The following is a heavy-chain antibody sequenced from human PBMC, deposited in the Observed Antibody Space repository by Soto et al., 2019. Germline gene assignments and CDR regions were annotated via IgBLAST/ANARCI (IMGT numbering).Heavy chain of an antibody. V-gene: IGHV1-69*01. CDR3: ASRTVNYYDSSGYYAYFDY. J-gene: IGHJ4*02. Sequence: QVQLVQSGAEVKKPGSSVKVSCKASGGTFSSYAISWVRQAPGQGLEWMGGIIPIFGTANYAQKFQGRVTITAAESTSKAYMELSSMRSEDTDVYYCASRTVNYYDSSGYYAYFDYWGQGTLVTVSS. D-gene: IGHD3-22*01. CDR2: IIPIFGTA. CDR1: GGTFSSYA.